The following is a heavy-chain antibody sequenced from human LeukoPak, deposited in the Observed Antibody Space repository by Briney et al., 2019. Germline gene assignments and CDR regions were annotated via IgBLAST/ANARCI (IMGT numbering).Heavy chain of an antibody. CDR1: GGSISSYY. Sequence: NASETLSLTCTVSGGSISSYYWSWIRQPPGKGLEWIGEINHSGSTNYNPSLKSRVTISVDTSKNQFSLKLSSVTAADTAVYYCARSRRKGPVSLSFDYWGQGTLVTVSS. CDR2: INHSGST. D-gene: IGHD3-16*01. V-gene: IGHV4-34*01. CDR3: ARSRRKGPVSLSFDY. J-gene: IGHJ4*02.